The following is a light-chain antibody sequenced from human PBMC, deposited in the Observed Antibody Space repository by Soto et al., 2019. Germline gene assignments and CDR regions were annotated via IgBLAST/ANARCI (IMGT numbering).Light chain of an antibody. CDR3: QHYNSYGT. J-gene: IGKJ1*01. Sequence: DIQMTQSPSTLSASVGDRVTITCRASQSVSTWLAWYQQKPGKAPKLLIYKASNLESGVPSRLTGSGSGTEFTLTIRSLQPDDVATYYCQHYNSYGTFGQGTKVDIK. CDR2: KAS. V-gene: IGKV1-5*03. CDR1: QSVSTW.